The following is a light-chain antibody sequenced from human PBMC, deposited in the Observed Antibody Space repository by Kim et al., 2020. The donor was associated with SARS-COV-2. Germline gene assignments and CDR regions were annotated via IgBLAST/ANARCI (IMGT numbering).Light chain of an antibody. CDR3: NSRDSSDNHLVV. Sequence: LGQTVRIPCRRDCLNIYYATSYQPKPRQAPLLLIYGKNNRPSGIPDRFPGSSLVNPASLTIPGAQAEDEADYYCNSRDSSDNHLVVFGVGTQLTVL. V-gene: IGLV3-19*01. J-gene: IGLJ2*01. CDR2: GKN. CDR1: CLNIYY.